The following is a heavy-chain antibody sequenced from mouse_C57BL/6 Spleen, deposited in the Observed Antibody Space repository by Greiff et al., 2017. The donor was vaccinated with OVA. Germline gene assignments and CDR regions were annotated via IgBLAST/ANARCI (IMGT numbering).Heavy chain of an antibody. V-gene: IGHV14-4*01. CDR2: IDPENGDT. CDR1: GFNIKDDY. D-gene: IGHD1-1*01. CDR3: TTSSFITTVVATNY. Sequence: VQLKESGAELVRPGASVKLSCTASGFNIKDDYMHWVKQRPEQGLEWIGWIDPENGDTEYASKFQGKATITADTSSNTAYLQLSSLTSEDTAVYYCTTSSFITTVVATNYWGQGTTLTVSS. J-gene: IGHJ2*01.